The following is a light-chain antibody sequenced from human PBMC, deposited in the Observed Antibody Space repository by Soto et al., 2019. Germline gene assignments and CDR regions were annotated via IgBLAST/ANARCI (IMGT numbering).Light chain of an antibody. V-gene: IGLV3-1*01. CDR1: KLGVSF. CDR2: QDN. CDR3: QVWDSSAGVV. J-gene: IGLJ2*01. Sequence: SSELTQPPSVSVSPGQTASIPCSGDKLGVSFACWYQQKPGQSPVMVIYQDNRRPSGIPERFSGSNFGSTATLTISGAQAMDEADYYCQVWDSSAGVVFGGGTKLTVL.